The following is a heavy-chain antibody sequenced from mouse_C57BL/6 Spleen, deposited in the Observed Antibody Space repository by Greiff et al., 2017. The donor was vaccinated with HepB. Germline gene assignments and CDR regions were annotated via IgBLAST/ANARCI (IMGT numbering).Heavy chain of an antibody. D-gene: IGHD1-1*02. J-gene: IGHJ3*01. Sequence: QVQLKQPGAELVKPGASVKLSCKASGYTFTSYWMQWVKQRPGQGLEWIGEIDPSDSYTNYNQKFKGKATLTVDTSSSTAYMQLSSLTSEDSAVYYCARKDYGTGFAYWGQGTLVTVSA. V-gene: IGHV1-50*01. CDR3: ARKDYGTGFAY. CDR2: IDPSDSYT. CDR1: GYTFTSYW.